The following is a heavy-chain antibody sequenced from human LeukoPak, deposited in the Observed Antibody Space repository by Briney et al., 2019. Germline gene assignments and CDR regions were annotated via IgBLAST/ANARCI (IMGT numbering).Heavy chain of an antibody. Sequence: GGSLRLSCAASGFTVSSNYMSWVRQAPGKGLEWVAVISYDGSNKYYADSVKGRFTISRDNSKNTLYLQMNSLRAEDTAVYYCAKDLQHRHYFDYWGQGTLVTVSS. CDR3: AKDLQHRHYFDY. CDR2: ISYDGSNK. J-gene: IGHJ4*02. CDR1: GFTVSSNY. V-gene: IGHV3-30*18.